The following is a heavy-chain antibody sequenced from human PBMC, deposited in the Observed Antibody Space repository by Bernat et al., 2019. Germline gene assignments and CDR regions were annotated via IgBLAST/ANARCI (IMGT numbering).Heavy chain of an antibody. Sequence: EVKQVESGGGIVQPGGSLRLSCAASGFNFGYYWMHWVRQAPGKGLVWVARVHSDASATSYADPVKGRFTISRDNANDMLYLQMNSLRVEDTAVYYCARGDWEAFDLWGEGTMITVSS. CDR3: ARGDWEAFDL. D-gene: IGHD3-16*01. CDR2: VHSDASAT. CDR1: GFNFGYYW. V-gene: IGHV3-74*03. J-gene: IGHJ3*01.